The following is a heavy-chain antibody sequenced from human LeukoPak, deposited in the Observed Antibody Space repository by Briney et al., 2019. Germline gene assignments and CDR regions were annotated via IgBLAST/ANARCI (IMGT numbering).Heavy chain of an antibody. D-gene: IGHD1-26*01. J-gene: IGHJ6*03. CDR3: ARDPAWGLPLYYMDV. Sequence: NPGGSLRLSCAASGFTFSSYSMNWVRQAPGKGLEWVSSISSSSSYIYYADSVKGRFTISRDNAKNSLYLQMDSLRAEDTAVYYCARDPAWGLPLYYMDVWGKGTTVTISS. CDR1: GFTFSSYS. CDR2: ISSSSSYI. V-gene: IGHV3-21*01.